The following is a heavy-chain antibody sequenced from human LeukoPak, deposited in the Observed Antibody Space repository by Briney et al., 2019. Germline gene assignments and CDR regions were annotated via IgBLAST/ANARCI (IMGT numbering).Heavy chain of an antibody. CDR3: ARSDISIVWGSMV. J-gene: IGHJ4*02. Sequence: GASVTVSFKASGYTFTSYGISWVRQAPGQGLEWMGWISAYNGNTNYAQKFQGRITMTTETSTSTAYMELRSLRSDDTAVYYCARSDISIVWGSMVWGQGTLVIVSS. CDR1: GYTFTSYG. D-gene: IGHD3-10*01. CDR2: ISAYNGNT. V-gene: IGHV1-18*01.